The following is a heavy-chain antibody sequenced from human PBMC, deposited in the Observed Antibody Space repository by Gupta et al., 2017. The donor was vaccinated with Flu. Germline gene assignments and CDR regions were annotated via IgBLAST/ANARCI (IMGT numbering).Heavy chain of an antibody. J-gene: IGHJ6*02. V-gene: IGHV3-30*18. Sequence: APGKGLEWVAVISYDGSNKYYADSVKGRFTIARDNSKNTLYLQMNSRRAEDTAVYYCAKDGEAIVVVPAASYYYYYGMDVWGQGTTVTVYS. CDR3: AKDGEAIVVVPAASYYYYYGMDV. CDR2: ISYDGSNK. D-gene: IGHD2-2*01.